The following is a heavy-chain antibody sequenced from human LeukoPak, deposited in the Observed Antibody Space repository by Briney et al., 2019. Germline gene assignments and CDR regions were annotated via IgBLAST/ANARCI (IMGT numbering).Heavy chain of an antibody. V-gene: IGHV1-2*02. D-gene: IGHD3-22*01. CDR3: ATSSSGIYYDRSSIDY. CDR1: GYTFTGYY. J-gene: IGHJ4*02. Sequence: ASVKVSCKASGYTFTGYYMHWLRQAPGQGLEWMGGINPNSGGTNYAQKFQGRVTMTRDTSISTAYMELSSLRSEDTAVYYCATSSSGIYYDRSSIDYWGQGTLVTVSP. CDR2: INPNSGGT.